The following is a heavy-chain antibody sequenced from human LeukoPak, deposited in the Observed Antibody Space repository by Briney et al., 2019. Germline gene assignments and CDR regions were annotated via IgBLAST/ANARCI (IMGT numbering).Heavy chain of an antibody. CDR1: GGSISSGGYY. J-gene: IGHJ2*01. CDR2: IYHSGST. D-gene: IGHD2-15*01. Sequence: SQTLSLTCTVSGGSISSGGYYWSWIRQPPGKGLEWIGYIYHSGSTYYNPSLKSRVTISVDRSKNQFSLKLSSVTAADTAVYYCAREVVVGRRPGWYFDLWGRGTLVTVSS. V-gene: IGHV4-30-2*01. CDR3: AREVVVGRRPGWYFDL.